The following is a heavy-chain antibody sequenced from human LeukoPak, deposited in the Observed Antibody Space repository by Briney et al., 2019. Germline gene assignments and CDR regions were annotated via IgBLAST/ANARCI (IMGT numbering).Heavy chain of an antibody. V-gene: IGHV3-23*01. D-gene: IGHD3-22*01. CDR2: ISGSGGST. CDR3: AKETTFYYDSSGYWGY. J-gene: IGHJ4*02. Sequence: GGSLRLPCAASGFTFSSYAMSWVRQAPGKGLEWVSAISGSGGSTYYADSVKGRFTISRDNSKNTVYLQMNSLRAEDTAVYYCAKETTFYYDSSGYWGYWGQGTLVTVSS. CDR1: GFTFSSYA.